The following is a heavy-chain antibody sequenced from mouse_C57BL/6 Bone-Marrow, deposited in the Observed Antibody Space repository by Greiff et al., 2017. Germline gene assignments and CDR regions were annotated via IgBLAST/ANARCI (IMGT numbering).Heavy chain of an antibody. CDR3: ARTWTTVVATNYAMDY. J-gene: IGHJ4*01. D-gene: IGHD1-1*01. CDR2: IWSGGST. V-gene: IGHV2-2*01. Sequence: QVQLQQSGPGLVQPSQSLSITCTVSGFSLTSYGVHWVRQSPGKGLEWLGVIWSGGSTDYNAAFISRLSISKDNSKSQVFFKMNSLQADDTAIYYCARTWTTVVATNYAMDYWGQGTSVTVSS. CDR1: GFSLTSYG.